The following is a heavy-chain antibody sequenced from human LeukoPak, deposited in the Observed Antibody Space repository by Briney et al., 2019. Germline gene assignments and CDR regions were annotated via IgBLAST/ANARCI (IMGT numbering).Heavy chain of an antibody. CDR3: AKDNGGNSDWHFDL. D-gene: IGHD4-23*01. V-gene: IGHV3-9*01. CDR1: GFTFDDYA. CDR2: ISWNSGSI. J-gene: IGHJ2*01. Sequence: GGSLRLSCAASGFTFDDYAMHWVRQAPGKGLEWVSGISWNSGSIGYADSVKGRFTISRDNAKNSLYLQMNSLRAEDTALYYCAKDNGGNSDWHFDLWGRGTLVTVSS.